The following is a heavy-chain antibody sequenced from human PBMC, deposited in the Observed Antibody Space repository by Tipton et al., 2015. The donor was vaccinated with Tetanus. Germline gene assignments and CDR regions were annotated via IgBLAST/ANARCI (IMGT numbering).Heavy chain of an antibody. CDR3: ASSYYYGSGSQPGMDV. Sequence: QLVQSGAEVKKPGSSVKVSCKASGGTFSSYAISWVRQAPGHGLEWMGGIIPIFGTANYAQKFQGRVTITADESTSTAYMELSSLRSEDTAVYYCASSYYYGSGSQPGMDVWGQGTTVTVSS. CDR1: GGTFSSYA. D-gene: IGHD3-10*01. V-gene: IGHV1-69*01. CDR2: IIPIFGTA. J-gene: IGHJ6*02.